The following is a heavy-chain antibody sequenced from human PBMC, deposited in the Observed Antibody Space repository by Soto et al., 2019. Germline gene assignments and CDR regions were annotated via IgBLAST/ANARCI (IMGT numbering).Heavy chain of an antibody. Sequence: QVQLVQSGAEVKKPGASVKVSCKASGYTFTSYDINWVRQATGQGLEWMGWMNPNSGNTGYAQKSQSRVSMTRKPSITTAYMELSSLRSEDTAVYYCAREGSSSWYRGDFDYWGQGTLVTVSS. D-gene: IGHD6-13*01. CDR2: MNPNSGNT. CDR3: AREGSSSWYRGDFDY. J-gene: IGHJ4*02. V-gene: IGHV1-8*01. CDR1: GYTFTSYD.